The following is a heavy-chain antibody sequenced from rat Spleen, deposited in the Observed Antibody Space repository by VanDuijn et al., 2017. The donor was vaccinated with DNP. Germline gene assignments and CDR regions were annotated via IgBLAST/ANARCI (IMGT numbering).Heavy chain of an antibody. D-gene: IGHD1-4*01. J-gene: IGHJ1*01. CDR3: ARRRLPYWYFDF. Sequence: QVQLHQSGAELAKPGSSVKISCKASGYTLTTYYMSWLKETTGQGLEYIGYINTGSGGTNYNEKFKGKATLTVDKSSSTALMQLSSLTPDDSAVYYCARRRLPYWYFDFWGPGTMVTVSS. V-gene: IGHV1-43*01. CDR1: GYTLTTYY. CDR2: INTGSGGT.